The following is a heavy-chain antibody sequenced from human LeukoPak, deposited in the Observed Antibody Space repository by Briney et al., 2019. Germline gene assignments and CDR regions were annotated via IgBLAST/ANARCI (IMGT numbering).Heavy chain of an antibody. CDR3: ARDHSSGWYGYAFDV. D-gene: IGHD6-19*01. CDR1: GFPFSSYS. CDR2: ISSSTSYI. J-gene: IGHJ3*01. V-gene: IGHV3-21*01. Sequence: SGGSLSLSCVASGFPFSSYSMNWVRLAPGKGLEWVYSISSSTSYIYYADSVKGRFTISRDNAENSLYLQMNSLRAEDTAVYYCARDHSSGWYGYAFDVWGQGTMVTVSS.